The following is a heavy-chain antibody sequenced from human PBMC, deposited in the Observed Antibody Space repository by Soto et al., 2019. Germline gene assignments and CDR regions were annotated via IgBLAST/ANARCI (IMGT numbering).Heavy chain of an antibody. CDR1: GGSFSGYY. V-gene: IGHV4-34*01. J-gene: IGHJ6*03. Sequence: SETLSLTCAVYGGSFSGYYWSWIRQPPGKGLEWIGEINHSGSTNYNPSLKSRVTISVDTSKNQFSLKLSSVTAADTAVYYCASTYAHYYMDVWGKGTTVTVSS. CDR3: ASTYAHYYMDV. D-gene: IGHD4-17*01. CDR2: INHSGST.